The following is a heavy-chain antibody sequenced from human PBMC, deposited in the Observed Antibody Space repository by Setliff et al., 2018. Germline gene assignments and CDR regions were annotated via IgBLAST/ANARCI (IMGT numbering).Heavy chain of an antibody. V-gene: IGHV4-34*01. CDR1: GGSYSNYY. CDR2: VSHSGST. D-gene: IGHD3-9*01. J-gene: IGHJ4*01. Sequence: SETLSLTCAVYGGSYSNYYWSWIRQPPGGGREWLGEVSHSGSTNYKPSLKGRVAISRDTSKNQFSLTVQSVTAADTAVYYCARERYFDWFFEDWGHGTLVTVSS. CDR3: ARERYFDWFFED.